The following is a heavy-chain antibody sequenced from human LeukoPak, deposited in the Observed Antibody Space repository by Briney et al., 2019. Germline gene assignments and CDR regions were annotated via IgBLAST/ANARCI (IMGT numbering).Heavy chain of an antibody. V-gene: IGHV4-59*05. CDR3: ARPFSGSGWYYFDY. D-gene: IGHD6-19*01. J-gene: IGHJ4*02. CDR1: GGSISSYY. CDR2: IYYSGST. Sequence: MASETLSLTCTVSGGSISSYYWSWIRQPPGKGLEWIGSIYYSGSTYYNPSLKSRVTISVDTSKNQFSLKLSSVTAADTAVYYCARPFSGSGWYYFDYWGQGTLVTVSS.